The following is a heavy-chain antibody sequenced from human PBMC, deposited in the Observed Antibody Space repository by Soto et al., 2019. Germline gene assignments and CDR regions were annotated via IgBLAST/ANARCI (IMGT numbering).Heavy chain of an antibody. V-gene: IGHV3-23*01. CDR3: AKDSWGGTVSGWSHDS. Sequence: EVQLLESGGGLVQRGGSLRLSCAASGFTFRNYPMSWVRQAPGTGLEWGSVISGSGACYADSVKGRFTISRDHSKNTLYLQMNSLRGDDPAVYYCAKDSWGGTVSGWSHDSLGQGTLVTVSS. CDR1: GFTFRNYP. J-gene: IGHJ4*02. CDR2: ISGSGA. D-gene: IGHD6-19*01.